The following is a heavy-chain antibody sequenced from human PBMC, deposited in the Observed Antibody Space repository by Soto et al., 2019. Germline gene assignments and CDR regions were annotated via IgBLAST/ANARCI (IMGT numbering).Heavy chain of an antibody. D-gene: IGHD4-17*01. CDR2: IIPIFGTP. CDR1: GGTFNSYA. CDR3: ARSDYTDLNFYALDV. J-gene: IGHJ6*02. V-gene: IGHV1-69*06. Sequence: QVLLVQSGAEVKKPGSSVKVSCKASGGTFNSYAISWVRQAPGQGLEWMGGIIPIFGTPQYAQRSQGRVTISADMSTDTVYLELRSDDTAVYYCARSDYTDLNFYALDVWGRGTPVIASS.